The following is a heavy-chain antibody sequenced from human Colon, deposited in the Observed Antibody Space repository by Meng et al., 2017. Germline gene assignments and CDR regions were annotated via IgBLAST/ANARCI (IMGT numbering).Heavy chain of an antibody. CDR3: ASHGGGA. V-gene: IGHV3-30*01. CDR2: ISYNGGHI. CDR1: GLNLGIYT. D-gene: IGHD3-10*01. Sequence: VQRVGSWGRMSQSGWSPGLSCAVSGLNLGIYTMHWVRQAPGKGLEWVSVISYNGGHIYYADSVKRRFTISRYNSRSSVYLQMNSLRDEDTAVYYCASHGGGACGLGTLVTVSS. J-gene: IGHJ5*02.